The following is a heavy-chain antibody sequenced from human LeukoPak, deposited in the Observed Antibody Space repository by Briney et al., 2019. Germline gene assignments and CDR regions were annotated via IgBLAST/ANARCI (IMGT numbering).Heavy chain of an antibody. V-gene: IGHV4-38-2*02. Sequence: SETLSLTCTVSGYSISSGYYWGWIRQPPGKGLEWIGSIYHSGSTYYNPSLKSRVTISVDTSKNQFSLKLNSVTPEDTAVYYCARIKTSGTSWGQGTLVTVSS. CDR2: IYHSGST. D-gene: IGHD6-13*01. J-gene: IGHJ5*02. CDR1: GYSISSGYY. CDR3: ARIKTSGTS.